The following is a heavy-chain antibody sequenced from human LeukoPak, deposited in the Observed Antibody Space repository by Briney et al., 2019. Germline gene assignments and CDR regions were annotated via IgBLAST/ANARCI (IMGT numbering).Heavy chain of an antibody. D-gene: IGHD6-13*01. V-gene: IGHV3-30*02. J-gene: IGHJ5*02. CDR3: ARDDHSSSWPSTLPNNWFDP. CDR1: GFTFSSYG. Sequence: GGSLRLSCAASGFTFSSYGMHWVRQAPGKGLEWVAFIRYDGSNKYYADSVKGRFTISRDNSKNTLYLQMNSLRAEDTAVYYCARDDHSSSWPSTLPNNWFDPWGQGTLVTVSS. CDR2: IRYDGSNK.